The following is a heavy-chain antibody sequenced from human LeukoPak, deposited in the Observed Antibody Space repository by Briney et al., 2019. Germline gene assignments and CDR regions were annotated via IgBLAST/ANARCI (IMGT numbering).Heavy chain of an antibody. CDR1: GYTFTSYG. Sequence: ASVKVSCKASGYTFTSYGISWVRQAPGQGLEWMGWINAYNGNTNYAQKLQGRVTMTTDTSTSTAYMELRSLRSDDTAVYYCAGVGQVVAYCGGVCYPLDYWGQGTLVTVSS. D-gene: IGHD2-21*02. CDR3: AGVGQVVAYCGGVCYPLDY. J-gene: IGHJ4*02. V-gene: IGHV1-18*01. CDR2: INAYNGNT.